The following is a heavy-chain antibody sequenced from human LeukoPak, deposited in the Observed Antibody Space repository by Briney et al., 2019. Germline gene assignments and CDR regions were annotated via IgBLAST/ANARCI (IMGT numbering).Heavy chain of an antibody. V-gene: IGHV3-74*01. CDR2: INTVATST. J-gene: IGHJ3*02. CDR1: GFTFSSYA. Sequence: PGGSLRLSCAASGFTFSSYAMSWVRQAPGKGLVWVSRINTVATSTTYADSVKGRFTISRDNAKNTLYLQMDSLRAEDGAVYYCARDRLRAVPGTSGDAFDIWGQGTVVTVSS. D-gene: IGHD6-19*01. CDR3: ARDRLRAVPGTSGDAFDI.